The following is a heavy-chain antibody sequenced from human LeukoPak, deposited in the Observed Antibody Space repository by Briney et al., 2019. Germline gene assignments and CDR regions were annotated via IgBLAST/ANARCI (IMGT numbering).Heavy chain of an antibody. CDR1: GFTFTSSA. CDR3: AAGLSESSGYYYVFGLS. Sequence: GASVKVSCKASGFTFTSSAVQWVRQARGQRLEWIGWIVVGCGNTNYAQKFQERVTITRDMSTSTAYMELSSLRSEDTAVYYCAAGLSESSGYYYVFGLSWGQGTLVTVSS. CDR2: IVVGCGNT. D-gene: IGHD3-22*01. V-gene: IGHV1-58*01. J-gene: IGHJ5*02.